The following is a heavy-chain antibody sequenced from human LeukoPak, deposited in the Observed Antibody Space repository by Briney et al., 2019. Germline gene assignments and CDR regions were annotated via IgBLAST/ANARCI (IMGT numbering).Heavy chain of an antibody. CDR1: GGSISSGSYY. V-gene: IGHV4-61*02. D-gene: IGHD5-18*01. Sequence: SETLSLTCTVSGGSISSGSYYWSWIRQPAGKGLEWIGRIYTSGSTNYNPSLKSRVTISVDTSKNQFSLKLSSVTAADTAVYYCARDSYGLKWGQGTLVTVSS. CDR3: ARDSYGLK. J-gene: IGHJ4*02. CDR2: IYTSGST.